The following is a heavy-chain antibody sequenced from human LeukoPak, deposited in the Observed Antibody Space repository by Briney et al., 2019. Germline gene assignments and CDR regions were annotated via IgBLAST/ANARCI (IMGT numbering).Heavy chain of an antibody. Sequence: GGSLRLSCAASGFTFSSYWMSWVRQAPGKGLEWVANIKRDGSEKYYVDSVKGRFTISRDNAKNSLYLQMNSLRAEDTAVYYWAKVRGGVYFIIMVFTYGGREPRVTV. CDR2: IKRDGSEK. D-gene: IGHD3-10*01. CDR1: GFTFSSYW. V-gene: IGHV3-7*03. CDR3: AKVRGGVYFIIMVFTY. J-gene: IGHJ4*02.